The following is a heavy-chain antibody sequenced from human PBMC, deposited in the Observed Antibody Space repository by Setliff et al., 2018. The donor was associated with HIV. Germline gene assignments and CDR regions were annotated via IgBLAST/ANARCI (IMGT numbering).Heavy chain of an antibody. Sequence: GGSLRLSCAASGFTFSSHAMTWVRQAPGQGLEWVSIISGSGISTYYADSVKGRFTISRDNSRNMLYLQMNSLRAEDTAVYYCARVSGTYDDRLDPWGPGTLVTVSS. CDR2: ISGSGIST. CDR3: ARVSGTYDDRLDP. J-gene: IGHJ5*02. V-gene: IGHV3-23*01. D-gene: IGHD3-22*01. CDR1: GFTFSSHA.